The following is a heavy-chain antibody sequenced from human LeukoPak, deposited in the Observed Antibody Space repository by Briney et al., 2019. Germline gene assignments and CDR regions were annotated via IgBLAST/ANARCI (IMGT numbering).Heavy chain of an antibody. CDR3: ASDCSGGSCYSAYFDY. D-gene: IGHD2-15*01. V-gene: IGHV4-34*01. CDR2: VNHSGST. CDR1: GVSFSGYY. J-gene: IGHJ4*02. Sequence: KPSETLSLTCAVYGVSFSGYYWSWLRQPPGKGLEWVGEVNHSGSTNYNPSLKSRVTISVDTSNNQFSLKLSSVTAADTAVYYCASDCSGGSCYSAYFDYWGQGTLVTVSS.